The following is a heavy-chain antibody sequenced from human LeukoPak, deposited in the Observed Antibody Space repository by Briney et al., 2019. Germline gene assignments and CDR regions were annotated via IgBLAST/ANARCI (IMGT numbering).Heavy chain of an antibody. V-gene: IGHV4-39*01. J-gene: IGHJ4*02. CDR1: GGSISSSSYY. CDR2: IYYSGCT. D-gene: IGHD1-26*01. Sequence: SETLSLTCTVSGGSISSSSYYWGWIRQLPGKGLEWIGSIYYSGCTYYNPSLKSRVTISVDTSKNQFSLKLSSVTAADTAVYYCARHLGIVGATTLWGQGTLVTVSS. CDR3: ARHLGIVGATTL.